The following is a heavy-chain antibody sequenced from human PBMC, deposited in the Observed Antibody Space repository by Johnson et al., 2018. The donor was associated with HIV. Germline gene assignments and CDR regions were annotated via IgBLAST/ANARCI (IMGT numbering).Heavy chain of an antibody. Sequence: VQLVESGGGLVQPGGSLRLSCVDSGVSFSSSWMSWVRQAPGKGLEWVANIKEDGSEKNYVDSVKGRFTISRDNAKNSVYLQMNSLRAEDTALYYCAREAVNDYATSGRYNAGHDAFDIWGLGTLVTVSS. D-gene: IGHD1-14*01. CDR1: GVSFSSSW. CDR2: IKEDGSEK. J-gene: IGHJ3*02. V-gene: IGHV3-7*05. CDR3: AREAVNDYATSGRYNAGHDAFDI.